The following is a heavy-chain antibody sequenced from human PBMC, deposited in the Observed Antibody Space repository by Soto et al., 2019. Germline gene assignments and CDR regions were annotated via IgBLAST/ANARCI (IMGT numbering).Heavy chain of an antibody. CDR2: IYYSGNT. Sequence: SETLSLTCTVSGGSIRGASYYWTRVRQHPGKGLEWIGYIYYSGNTNYNPSLKSRVIISVDTSKNQFSLKLSSVTAADTAVYYCARDNYGAHYYYGMDVWGQGTTVTVSS. CDR1: GGSIRGASYY. D-gene: IGHD2-21*01. V-gene: IGHV4-31*03. CDR3: ARDNYGAHYYYGMDV. J-gene: IGHJ6*02.